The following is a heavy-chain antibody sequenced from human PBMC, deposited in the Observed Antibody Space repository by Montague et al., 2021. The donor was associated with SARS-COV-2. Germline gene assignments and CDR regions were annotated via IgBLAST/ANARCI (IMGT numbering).Heavy chain of an antibody. V-gene: IGHV4-34*01. J-gene: IGHJ6*03. D-gene: IGHD1-26*01. CDR3: ASGDDNGSGYLDV. CDR1: DGSFSDFY. CDR2: TNHSGTT. Sequence: SETLSLTCAVFDGSFSDFYWSWIRQPPGKGLEWIGETNHSGTTYYNPSLKSRVTISVDTSKNQFSLKLNSVTAADAAVYYCASGDDNGSGYLDVGGKGTMVTVSS.